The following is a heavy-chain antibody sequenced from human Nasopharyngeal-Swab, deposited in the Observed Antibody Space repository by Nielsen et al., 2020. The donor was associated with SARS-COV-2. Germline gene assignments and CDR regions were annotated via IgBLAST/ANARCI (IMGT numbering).Heavy chain of an antibody. V-gene: IGHV3-23*01. CDR1: GFTFSSSA. D-gene: IGHD3-3*01. J-gene: IGHJ4*01. Sequence: GESLKISCAASGFTFSSSAISWVRQVPEMGLEWVSVIGAAGNKIYADSVKGRFTISRDNSKNMVYLQMDSLRAEDTAVYYCAKYFGSGAYEAFCDCWGHGALVTVSS. CDR2: IGAAGNK. CDR3: AKYFGSGAYEAFCDC.